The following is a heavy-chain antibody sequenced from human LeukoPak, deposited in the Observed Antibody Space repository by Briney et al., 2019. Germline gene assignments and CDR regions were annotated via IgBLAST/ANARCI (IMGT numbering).Heavy chain of an antibody. CDR1: GFTFSSYA. V-gene: IGHV3-23*01. CDR3: AKDSSTRVRITIFGVVPYYYYGMDV. Sequence: GGSLRLSCAASGFTFSSYAMSWVRQAPGKGLEWVSAISGSGGSTYYADSVKGRFTISRDNSKNTLYLQMNSLRAEDTAVYYCAKDSSTRVRITIFGVVPYYYYGMDVWGQGTTVTVSS. D-gene: IGHD3-3*01. J-gene: IGHJ6*02. CDR2: ISGSGGST.